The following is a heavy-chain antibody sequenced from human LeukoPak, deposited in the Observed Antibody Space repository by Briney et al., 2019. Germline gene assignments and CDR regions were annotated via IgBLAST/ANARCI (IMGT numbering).Heavy chain of an antibody. J-gene: IGHJ4*02. V-gene: IGHV3-48*04. CDR2: ISSSSSTI. Sequence: GGSLRLSCAASGFTFSSYSMNWVRQAPGKGLEGFSYISSSSSTIYYEDSGKGRFTISKDNAKNSLYLQMNSLRAEDTAVYYCAREGYYDFWSGYSFDYWGQGTLVTVSS. CDR3: AREGYYDFWSGYSFDY. D-gene: IGHD3-3*01. CDR1: GFTFSSYS.